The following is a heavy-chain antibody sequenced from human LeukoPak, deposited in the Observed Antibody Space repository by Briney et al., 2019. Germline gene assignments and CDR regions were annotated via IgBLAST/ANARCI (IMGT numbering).Heavy chain of an antibody. CDR3: ARRRVVPAAMSGAFDI. CDR1: GGSISSYY. CDR2: IYTSGST. J-gene: IGHJ3*02. D-gene: IGHD2-2*01. Sequence: PSETLSLTCTVSGGSISSYYWSWIRQPAGKGLEWIGRIYTSGSTNYNPSLKSRVTISVDTSKNQFSLKLSSVTAADTAVYYCARRRVVPAAMSGAFDIWGQGTMVTVSS. V-gene: IGHV4-4*07.